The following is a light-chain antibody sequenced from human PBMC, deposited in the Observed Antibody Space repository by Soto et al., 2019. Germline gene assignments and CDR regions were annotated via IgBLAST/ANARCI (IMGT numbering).Light chain of an antibody. Sequence: EIVMTQSPATLSVSPGGIATLSCRASQSISGALAWYQQKPGQAPRLLIYGASTRATTYPARFSGSGSGTDFTLTISSLQSEDFAVYYCQQYNNWPWTFGQGTKVEIK. CDR2: GAS. CDR3: QQYNNWPWT. J-gene: IGKJ1*01. CDR1: QSISGA. V-gene: IGKV3-15*01.